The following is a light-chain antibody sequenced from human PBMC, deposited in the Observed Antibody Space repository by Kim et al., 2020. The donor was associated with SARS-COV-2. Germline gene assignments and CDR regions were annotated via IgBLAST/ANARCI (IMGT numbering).Light chain of an antibody. CDR1: PRFSSVY. CDR2: GAS. J-gene: IGKJ4*01. V-gene: IGKV3-20*01. Sequence: GERPPLSCRANPRFSSVYLALYQQQPGQAPRLLRYGASNRGTGIPDRFRGSGSGTGFPLPLSRLEPEDFAVHYCQQYLSSPLTFRGGTKVDIK. CDR3: QQYLSSPLT.